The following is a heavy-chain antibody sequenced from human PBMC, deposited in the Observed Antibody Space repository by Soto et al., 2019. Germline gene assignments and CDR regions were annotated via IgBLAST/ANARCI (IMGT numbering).Heavy chain of an antibody. V-gene: IGHV4-31*03. D-gene: IGHD6-6*01. Sequence: QVQLQEMGPGLVKPSQTLTITCTVSGDSVNSAYWSWIRQLPGKGLEWMGNIHHTGRTFYNPSLKSRVSISIDTSKPLFSLKMRSITAADTAVYYCARTDAYNSSFLASWGQGTVVTVSS. CDR2: IHHTGRT. CDR3: ARTDAYNSSFLAS. J-gene: IGHJ4*02. CDR1: GDSVNSAY.